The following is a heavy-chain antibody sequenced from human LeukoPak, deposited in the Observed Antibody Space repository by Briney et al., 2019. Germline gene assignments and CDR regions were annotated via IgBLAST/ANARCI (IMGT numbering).Heavy chain of an antibody. CDR1: GFTFSGSA. D-gene: IGHD3-10*01. CDR3: ILGVRGASYFDY. Sequence: GGSLRLSCAASGFTFSGSAMHWVRQASGKGLEWVGRIRSKANSYATAYAASVKGRFTISRDDSKNTAYLQMNSLKTEDTAVYYCILGVRGASYFDYWGQGTLVTVSS. V-gene: IGHV3-73*01. J-gene: IGHJ4*02. CDR2: IRSKANSYAT.